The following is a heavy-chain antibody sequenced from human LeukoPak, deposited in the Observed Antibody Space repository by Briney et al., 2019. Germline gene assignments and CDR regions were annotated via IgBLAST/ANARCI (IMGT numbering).Heavy chain of an antibody. Sequence: GGSLRLSCAASGFTFSVYEMNWVRQAPGKGLEWVSYISSSGSTIYYADSVKGRFTISRDNAENSLYLQMNSLRAEDTAVYYCARTIEMATISYFDYWGQGTLVTVSS. CDR1: GFTFSVYE. CDR2: ISSSGSTI. CDR3: ARTIEMATISYFDY. J-gene: IGHJ4*02. D-gene: IGHD5-24*01. V-gene: IGHV3-48*03.